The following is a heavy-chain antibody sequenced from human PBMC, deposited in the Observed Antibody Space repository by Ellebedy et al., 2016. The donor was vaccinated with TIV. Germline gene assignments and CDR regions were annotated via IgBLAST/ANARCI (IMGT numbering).Heavy chain of an antibody. CDR1: GFTFSNYN. CDR2: ISSSSTYI. J-gene: IGHJ4*02. V-gene: IGHV3-21*01. Sequence: GGSLRLSCAASGFTFSNYNMNWVRQAPGKGLEWVSSISSSSTYIYYADSVRGRFTISRDNAKNSLYLQMNSLRAEDTAVYYCARDGDDTVTTKGVGYWGQGTLVTVSS. CDR3: ARDGDDTVTTKGVGY. D-gene: IGHD4-17*01.